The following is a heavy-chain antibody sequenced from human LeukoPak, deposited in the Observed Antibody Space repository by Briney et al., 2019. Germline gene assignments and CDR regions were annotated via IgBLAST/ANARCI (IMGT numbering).Heavy chain of an antibody. CDR2: IYHSGST. J-gene: IGHJ3*02. V-gene: IGHV4-38-2*01. CDR1: GYSISSGYY. D-gene: IGHD6-25*01. Sequence: SETLSLTCAVSGYSISSGYYWGWIRQPPGKGLEWIGSIYHSGSTYYNPSLKSRVTISVDTSKNQFSLKLSSVTAADTAVYYCAGRGNDAFDIWGQGTMVTVSS. CDR3: AGRGNDAFDI.